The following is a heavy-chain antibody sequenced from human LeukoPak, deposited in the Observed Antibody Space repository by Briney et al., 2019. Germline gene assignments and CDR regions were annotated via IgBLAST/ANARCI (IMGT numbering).Heavy chain of an antibody. CDR3: ARGDDLLLLDY. D-gene: IGHD3-16*01. Sequence: GESLKISGKGSGYTFTSYWIGWVRQMPGKGLEWMGIISRGASYTRYSPSFQGQVTISADKSINTAYLQWSSLKASDTAMYFCARGDDLLLLDYWGQGTLVTVSS. V-gene: IGHV5-51*01. CDR2: ISRGASYT. J-gene: IGHJ4*02. CDR1: GYTFTSYW.